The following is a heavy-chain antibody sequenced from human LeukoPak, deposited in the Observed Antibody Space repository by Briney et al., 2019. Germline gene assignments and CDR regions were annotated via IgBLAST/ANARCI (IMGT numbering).Heavy chain of an antibody. CDR1: GYTFTSYG. V-gene: IGHV1-18*01. Sequence: GASVKVSCKASGYTFTSYGISWVRQAPRQGLEWMGWISAYNGNTNHAQKFQGRVTMTTDTSTSTAYMELRSLRSDDTAVYYCARTPVGFNTVTPTDVRYWGQGTLVTVSS. CDR2: ISAYNGNT. CDR3: ARTPVGFNTVTPTDVRY. D-gene: IGHD4-17*01. J-gene: IGHJ4*02.